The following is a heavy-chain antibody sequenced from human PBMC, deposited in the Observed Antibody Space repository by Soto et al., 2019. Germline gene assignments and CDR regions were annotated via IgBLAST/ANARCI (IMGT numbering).Heavy chain of an antibody. D-gene: IGHD1-1*01. CDR1: GYTFTSYG. CDR3: LREGVHLERSAGDY. CDR2: ISAYNGNT. V-gene: IGHV1-18*01. Sequence: QVQLVQSGAEVKKPGASVKVSCKASGYTFTSYGISWVRQAPGQGLEWMGWISAYNGNTNYARKLQGRVTMTTDISTSTAYMELRSLRFVDTDVYYCLREGVHLERSAGDYWGQGTLITVSS. J-gene: IGHJ4*02.